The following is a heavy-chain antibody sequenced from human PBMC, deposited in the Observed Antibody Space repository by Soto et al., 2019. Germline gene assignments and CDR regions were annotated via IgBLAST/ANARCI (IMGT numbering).Heavy chain of an antibody. D-gene: IGHD3-22*01. V-gene: IGHV3-15*07. CDR3: TTTTYYYDSSGYFLPDSDY. CDR2: IKSKTDGGTT. CDR1: GLNFINAW. Sequence: GGSLRVSWAAAGLNFINAWMNWVRQAPGKGLEWVGRIKSKTDGGTTDYAAPVKGRFTISRDDSKNTLYLQMNSLKTEDTAVYYCTTTTYYYDSSGYFLPDSDYWGQGTLVTVSS. J-gene: IGHJ4*02.